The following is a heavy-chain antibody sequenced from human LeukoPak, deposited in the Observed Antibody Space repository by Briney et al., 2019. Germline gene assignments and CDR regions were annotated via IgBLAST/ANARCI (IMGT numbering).Heavy chain of an antibody. D-gene: IGHD6-13*01. J-gene: IGHJ4*02. CDR1: GGSISSYY. V-gene: IGHV4-59*05. Sequence: SETLSLTCSVSGGSISSYYWTWIRQPPGQGLEWIGSIYYSGNTYNNPSLKSRVTISVDTSKNQLSLKLTSVTAADTAVYYCAMHTVIASSWSLDYWGQGTLVTVSS. CDR2: IYYSGNT. CDR3: AMHTVIASSWSLDY.